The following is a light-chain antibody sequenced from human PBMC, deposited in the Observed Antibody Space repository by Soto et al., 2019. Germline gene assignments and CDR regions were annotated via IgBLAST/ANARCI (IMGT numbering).Light chain of an antibody. J-gene: IGKJ1*01. CDR3: QQYNSWSRET. Sequence: EIVMTQSPATLSVSPGERATLSCRASQSVSSNLAWYQQKPGQAPRLLIYGASTRATGIPARFSGSGSGTEFTLTISSLQSEDFAVYYCQQYNSWSRETFGQGTKVEIK. V-gene: IGKV3-15*01. CDR2: GAS. CDR1: QSVSSN.